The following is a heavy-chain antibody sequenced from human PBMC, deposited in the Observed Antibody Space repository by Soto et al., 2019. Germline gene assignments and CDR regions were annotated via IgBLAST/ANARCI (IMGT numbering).Heavy chain of an antibody. D-gene: IGHD6-19*01. CDR1: GGTFSSYA. CDR2: IIPIFGTA. CDR3: AALTQGYSSGWRMDGGWFDP. Sequence: WASVKVSCKASGGTFSSYAISWVRQAPGQGLEWMGGIIPIFGTANYAQKFQGRVTITADESTSTAYMELSSLRSEDTAVYYCAALTQGYSSGWRMDGGWFDPWGQGTLVTVSS. V-gene: IGHV1-69*13. J-gene: IGHJ5*02.